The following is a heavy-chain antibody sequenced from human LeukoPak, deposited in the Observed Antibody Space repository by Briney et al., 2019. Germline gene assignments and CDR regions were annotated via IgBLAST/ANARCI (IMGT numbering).Heavy chain of an antibody. J-gene: IGHJ6*03. CDR2: INPNSGGT. V-gene: IGHV1-2*02. Sequence: GASVKVSCKASGYTFTGYYMHWVRQAPGQGLEWMGWINPNSGGTNYAQKFQGRVTMTRDTSISTAYMELSRLRSDDTAVYCCARANHARRTYYYGSGSSSYYYYMDVWGKGTTVTVSS. CDR1: GYTFTGYY. D-gene: IGHD3-10*01. CDR3: ARANHARRTYYYGSGSSSYYYYMDV.